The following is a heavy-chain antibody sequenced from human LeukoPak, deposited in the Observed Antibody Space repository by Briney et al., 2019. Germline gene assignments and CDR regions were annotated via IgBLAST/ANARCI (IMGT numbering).Heavy chain of an antibody. Sequence: ASVKVSCKVSGYTLTELSMHWVRQAPGKGLEWMGGFDPEDGETIYAQKFQGRVTMTEDTSTDTAYMELSSLRSEDTAVYYCATDNPETDRYYYYGMDVWGQGTTVTVS. CDR3: ATDNPETDRYYYYGMDV. CDR1: GYTLTELS. D-gene: IGHD1-14*01. J-gene: IGHJ6*02. V-gene: IGHV1-24*01. CDR2: FDPEDGET.